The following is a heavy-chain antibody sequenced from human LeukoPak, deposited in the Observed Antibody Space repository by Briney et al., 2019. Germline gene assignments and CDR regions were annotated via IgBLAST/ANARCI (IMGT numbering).Heavy chain of an antibody. D-gene: IGHD1-26*01. Sequence: PSETLSLTCTVSGGSISSGDYYWSWIRQPPGKGLEWIGYIYYSGSTYYNPSLKSRVTISVDTSKNQFSLKLSSVTAADTAVYYCARASGELFFDYWGQGTLVTASS. CDR3: ARASGELFFDY. J-gene: IGHJ4*02. CDR1: GGSISSGDYY. CDR2: IYYSGST. V-gene: IGHV4-30-4*08.